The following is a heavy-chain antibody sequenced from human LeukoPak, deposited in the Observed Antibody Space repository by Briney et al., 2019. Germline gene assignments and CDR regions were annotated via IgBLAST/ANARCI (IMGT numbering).Heavy chain of an antibody. J-gene: IGHJ3*02. CDR2: ISSSSSYI. CDR3: ARGVWIAASAVDAFDI. Sequence: GGSLRLSCAASGFTFSSYSMNWVRQAPGKGLEWVSSISSSSSYIYYADSVKGRFTISRDNAKNSLYLQMNSLRAEDTAVYYCARGVWIAASAVDAFDIWGQGTMVTVSS. V-gene: IGHV3-21*01. D-gene: IGHD6-6*01. CDR1: GFTFSSYS.